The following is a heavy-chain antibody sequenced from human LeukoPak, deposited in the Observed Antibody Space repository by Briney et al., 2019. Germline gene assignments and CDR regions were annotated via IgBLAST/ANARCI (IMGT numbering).Heavy chain of an antibody. CDR3: ARGGGLDV. Sequence: GGSLRLSCAASGFTFSSYLMNWARQAPGKGLEWVASINHNGNVNFYVDSVKGRFTISRDNAKNSLYLQMSNLRAEDTAVYFCARGGGLDVWGQGATVTVSS. CDR2: INHNGNVN. V-gene: IGHV3-7*03. D-gene: IGHD3-16*01. CDR1: GFTFSSYL. J-gene: IGHJ6*02.